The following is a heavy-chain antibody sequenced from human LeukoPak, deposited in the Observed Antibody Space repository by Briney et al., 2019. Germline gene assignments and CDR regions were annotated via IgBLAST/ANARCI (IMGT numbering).Heavy chain of an antibody. Sequence: ASVKVSCKASGYTFTSYYMHWVRQAPGQGLEWMGIINPSGGSTSYAQKFQGRVTMTRDTSTSTVYMELSSLRSEDTAVYYCARDPPPYDSSGHSPGDDIWGQGTMVTVSS. V-gene: IGHV1-46*01. D-gene: IGHD3-22*01. CDR3: ARDPPPYDSSGHSPGDDI. J-gene: IGHJ3*02. CDR2: INPSGGST. CDR1: GYTFTSYY.